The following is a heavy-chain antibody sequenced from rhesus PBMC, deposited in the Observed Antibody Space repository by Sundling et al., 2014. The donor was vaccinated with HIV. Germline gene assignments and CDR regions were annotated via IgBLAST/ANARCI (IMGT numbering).Heavy chain of an antibody. D-gene: IGHD3-34*01. V-gene: IGHV3-136*01. J-gene: IGHJ6*01. CDR1: GFTFSNYG. CDR3: TRDAGDGLDS. CDR2: ISSAGSYI. Sequence: EVQLVESGGGLVQPGGSLRLSCAASGFTFSNYGMSWVRQAPGKGLEWVPSISSAGSYIYYADSVKGRFTISRDNAKNSLSLQMNSLRVEDTAVYYCTRDAGDGLDSWGQGVVVTVSS.